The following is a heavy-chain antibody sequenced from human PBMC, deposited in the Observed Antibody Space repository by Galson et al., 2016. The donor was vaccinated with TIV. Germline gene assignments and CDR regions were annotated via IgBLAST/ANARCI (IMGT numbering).Heavy chain of an antibody. J-gene: IGHJ4*02. CDR2: INPNTGDT. Sequence: SVKVSCKASGYTFTAYYLHWVRQAPGQGLEWMGWINPNTGDTNYAQNFQGRVTMTRDTSIRAAYMELNSLKSDDTAVYCCARDLDSTVTAPFDYWGQGTLVTVSS. CDR3: ARDLDSTVTAPFDY. V-gene: IGHV1-2*02. CDR1: GYTFTAYY. D-gene: IGHD2-21*02.